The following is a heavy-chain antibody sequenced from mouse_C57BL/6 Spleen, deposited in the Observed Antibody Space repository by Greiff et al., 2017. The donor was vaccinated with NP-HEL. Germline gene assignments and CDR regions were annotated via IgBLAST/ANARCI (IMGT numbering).Heavy chain of an antibody. Sequence: VQLQQPGAELVLPGASVKLSCKASGYTFTSYWMHWVKQRPGQGLEWIGEIDPSDSYTNYNQKFNGKSTFTVDKSSSTAYMQLSSLTSEDSAVDYGARGSNFFAYWGQGTLVTVSA. CDR3: ARGSNFFAY. CDR2: IDPSDSYT. D-gene: IGHD2-5*01. CDR1: GYTFTSYW. V-gene: IGHV1-69*01. J-gene: IGHJ3*01.